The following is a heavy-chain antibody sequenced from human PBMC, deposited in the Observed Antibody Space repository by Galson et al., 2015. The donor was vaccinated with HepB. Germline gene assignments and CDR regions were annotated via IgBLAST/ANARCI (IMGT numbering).Heavy chain of an antibody. D-gene: IGHD2-2*01. CDR2: IKQDGSEK. CDR3: ARVPFCTSTSCYPPYYYYYMDV. J-gene: IGHJ6*03. Sequence: SYWMSWVRQAPGKGLEWVANIKQDGSEKYYVDSVKGRFTISRDNAKNSLYLQMNSLRAEDTAVYYCARVPFCTSTSCYPPYYYYYMDVWGKGTTVTVSS. V-gene: IGHV3-7*03. CDR1: SYW.